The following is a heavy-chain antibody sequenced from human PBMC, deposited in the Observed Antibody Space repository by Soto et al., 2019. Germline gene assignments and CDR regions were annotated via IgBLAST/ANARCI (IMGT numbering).Heavy chain of an antibody. CDR3: AAGEASSRNLAPYYLDF. CDR1: GGSMRNYF. J-gene: IGHJ4*02. Sequence: SETLSLTCTVSGGSMRNYFWTWIRQPPGKGLEWIGYIHYSGTTSFFPSYNPSLRSRVTIPEDTSKNQFSLKLLSVTTADTAVYFCAAGEASSRNLAPYYLDFWGQGTLVTVSS. D-gene: IGHD6-13*01. CDR2: IHYSGTT. V-gene: IGHV4-59*01.